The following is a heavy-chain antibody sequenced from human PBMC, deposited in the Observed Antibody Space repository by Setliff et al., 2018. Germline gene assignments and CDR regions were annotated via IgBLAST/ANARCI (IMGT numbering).Heavy chain of an antibody. CDR2: FDPEDGET. CDR3: AKLPSLWAAVQTNWFDP. CDR1: GYTLTELS. J-gene: IGHJ5*02. Sequence: GASVKVSCKVSGYTLTELSMHWVRQAPGKGLEWMGGFDPEDGETIYAQKFQGRVTMTEDTSTDTAYMELNSLRAEDAAVYYCAKLPSLWAAVQTNWFDPWGQGTLVTVSS. V-gene: IGHV1-24*01. D-gene: IGHD1-26*01.